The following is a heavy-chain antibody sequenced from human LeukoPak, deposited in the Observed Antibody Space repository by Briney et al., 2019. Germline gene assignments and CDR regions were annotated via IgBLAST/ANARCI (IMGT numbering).Heavy chain of an antibody. J-gene: IGHJ4*02. D-gene: IGHD6-19*01. CDR2: IYYSGST. V-gene: IGHV4-39*07. CDR1: GGSISSSSYY. Sequence: SETLSLTCTVSGGSISSSSYYWGWIRQPPGKGLEWIGSIYYSGSTYYNPSLKSRVTISVDTSKNQFSLKLSSVTAANTAVYYCVGYSSGWHSGAFDYWGQGTLVTVSS. CDR3: VGYSSGWHSGAFDY.